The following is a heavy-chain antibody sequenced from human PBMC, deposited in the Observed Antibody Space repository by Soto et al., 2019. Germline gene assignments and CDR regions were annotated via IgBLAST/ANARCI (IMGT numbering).Heavy chain of an antibody. D-gene: IGHD2-15*01. J-gene: IGHJ3*02. CDR3: AIANSSLYAFGI. CDR2: INAGNGNT. V-gene: IGHV1-3*01. CDR1: GYTFTSYA. Sequence: ASVKVSCKASGYTFTSYAMHWVRQAPGQRLEWMGWINAGNGNTKYSQKFQGRVTITRDTSASTAYMELSSLRSEDTAVYYCAIANSSLYAFGIWGQGTMVTVSS.